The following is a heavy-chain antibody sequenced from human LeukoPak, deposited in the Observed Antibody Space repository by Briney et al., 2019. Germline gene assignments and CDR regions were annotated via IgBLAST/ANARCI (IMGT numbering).Heavy chain of an antibody. D-gene: IGHD2-15*01. V-gene: IGHV3-21*01. Sequence: KPGGSLRLSCAASGFTFSSYSMNWVRQAPGKGLEWVSSISSSSSYIYYADSVKGRFTISRDNAKNSLYLQMNSLRAEDTAVYYCARDFGPSAATYYYYYMDVWGKGTTVTISS. CDR3: ARDFGPSAATYYYYYMDV. CDR2: ISSSSSYI. CDR1: GFTFSSYS. J-gene: IGHJ6*03.